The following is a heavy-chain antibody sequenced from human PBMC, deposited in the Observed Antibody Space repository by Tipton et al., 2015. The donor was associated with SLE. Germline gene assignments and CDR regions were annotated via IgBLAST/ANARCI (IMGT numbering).Heavy chain of an antibody. D-gene: IGHD2-21*01. V-gene: IGHV3-21*01. CDR1: GFTFSSYS. CDR3: ARGRQSVYCGGDCSMAPFDY. Sequence: SLRFSCAASGFTFSSYSMNWVRQAPGKGLEWVSSISSSSSYIYYADSVKGRFTISRDNAKNQFSLKLSSVTAADTAVYYCARGRQSVYCGGDCSMAPFDYWGQGTLVTVSS. CDR2: ISSSSSYI. J-gene: IGHJ4*02.